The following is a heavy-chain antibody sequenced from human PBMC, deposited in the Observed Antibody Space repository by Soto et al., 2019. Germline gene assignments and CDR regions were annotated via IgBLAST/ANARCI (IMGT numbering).Heavy chain of an antibody. V-gene: IGHV4-61*08. Sequence: PSETLSLTCTVSGGSISSGDYYWSWIRQPPGKGLEWIGYIYYSGSTNYNPSLKSRVTISVDTSKNQFSLKLSSVTAADTAVYYCARGYYYDSSGYYYGMDVWGQGTTVTVSS. CDR2: IYYSGST. D-gene: IGHD3-22*01. CDR3: ARGYYYDSSGYYYGMDV. CDR1: GGSISSGDYY. J-gene: IGHJ6*02.